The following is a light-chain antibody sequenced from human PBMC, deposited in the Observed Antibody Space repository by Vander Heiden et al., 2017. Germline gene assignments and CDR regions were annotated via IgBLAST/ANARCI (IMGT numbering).Light chain of an antibody. CDR1: QSVSVY. J-gene: IGKJ4*01. Sequence: EVVLTQSPATLSLSPGERATLSCRASQSVSVYLAWYQQNPGQAPRLLIYDASNRATGIPARFSGSGYGTDFTLTISSLEPEDFAVYYCQQHDNWPPLTFGGGTKVEIK. V-gene: IGKV3-11*01. CDR3: QQHDNWPPLT. CDR2: DAS.